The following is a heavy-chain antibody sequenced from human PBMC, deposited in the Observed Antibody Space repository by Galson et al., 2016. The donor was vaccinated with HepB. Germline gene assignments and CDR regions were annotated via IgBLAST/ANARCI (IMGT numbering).Heavy chain of an antibody. CDR1: GDSVSSNSAG. Sequence: CAISGDSVSSNSAGWYWFRQSPSRGLEWLGRTFYRSNWQTDYAESVKSRITINPDTSKNQFSPQLNSVTPDDTAVYYCARSYLLGRGFGWWGQGTLVIVSS. CDR3: ARSYLLGRGFGW. D-gene: IGHD7-27*01. J-gene: IGHJ4*02. CDR2: TFYRSNWQT. V-gene: IGHV6-1*01.